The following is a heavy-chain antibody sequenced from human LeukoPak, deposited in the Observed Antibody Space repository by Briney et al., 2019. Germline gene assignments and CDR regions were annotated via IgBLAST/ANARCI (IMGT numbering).Heavy chain of an antibody. CDR3: AREGWELLGWFDP. Sequence: ASVKVSCKASGSTFTSYYMHGVRQAPGQGLEWMGIINPSGGSTSYAQKFQGRVTMTRDTSTSTVYMELSSLRAEDTAVYYCAREGWELLGWFDPWGQGTLVTVSS. V-gene: IGHV1-46*03. CDR1: GSTFTSYY. CDR2: INPSGGST. D-gene: IGHD1-26*01. J-gene: IGHJ5*02.